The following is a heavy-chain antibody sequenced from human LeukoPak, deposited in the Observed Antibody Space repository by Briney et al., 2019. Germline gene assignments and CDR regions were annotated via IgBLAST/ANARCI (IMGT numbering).Heavy chain of an antibody. J-gene: IGHJ6*03. CDR2: IYHSGST. D-gene: IGHD3-9*01. Sequence: SGTLSLTCAVSGGSISSSNWWSWVRQPPGKGLEWIGEIYHSGSTNYNPSLKSRVTISVDTSKNQFSLKLSSVTAADTAVYYCARDRSGYYDILTGYYTYYYYMDVWGKGTTVTISS. V-gene: IGHV4-4*02. CDR3: ARDRSGYYDILTGYYTYYYYMDV. CDR1: GGSISSSNW.